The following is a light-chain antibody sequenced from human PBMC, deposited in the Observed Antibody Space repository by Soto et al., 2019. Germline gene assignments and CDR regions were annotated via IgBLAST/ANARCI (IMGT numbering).Light chain of an antibody. CDR3: QQYYNWPPTWT. J-gene: IGKJ1*01. CDR2: DSS. CDR1: QSVSSS. V-gene: IGKV3-15*01. Sequence: EFVLTQSPGTLSLSPGERASLSCGASQSVSSSVAWYQQKPGQAPRLLIYDSSSRATGVPARFSGSGSGTEFSLAISSLQSEDFAVYYCQQYYNWPPTWTFGQGTKVDIK.